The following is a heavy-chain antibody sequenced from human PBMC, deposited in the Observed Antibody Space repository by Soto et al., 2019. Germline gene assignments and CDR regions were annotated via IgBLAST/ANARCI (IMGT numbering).Heavy chain of an antibody. J-gene: IGHJ5*02. Sequence: GGSLRLSCAASGFTFSSYAMSWVRQAPGKGLEWVSAISGSGGSTYYADSVKGRFTISRDNSKNTLYLQMNSLRAEDTAVYYCAKDPGGYVFWSGYYNDKTWFDPWGQGNLVTVS. D-gene: IGHD3-3*01. V-gene: IGHV3-23*01. CDR3: AKDPGGYVFWSGYYNDKTWFDP. CDR1: GFTFSSYA. CDR2: ISGSGGST.